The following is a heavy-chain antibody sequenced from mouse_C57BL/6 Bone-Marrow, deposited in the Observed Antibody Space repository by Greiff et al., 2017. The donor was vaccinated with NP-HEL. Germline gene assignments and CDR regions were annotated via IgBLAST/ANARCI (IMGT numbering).Heavy chain of an antibody. CDR1: GYTFTSYW. Sequence: VQLQQPGAELVKPGASVKMSCKASGYTFTSYWITWVKQRPGQGLEWIGDIYPGRGSTNYNEKFKSKATLTVDTSSSTAYMQLNSLTSEDSAVYYCAKICYVNYDAMDYWGQGTSVTVSS. CDR3: AKICYVNYDAMDY. V-gene: IGHV1-55*01. D-gene: IGHD2-1*01. J-gene: IGHJ4*01. CDR2: IYPGRGST.